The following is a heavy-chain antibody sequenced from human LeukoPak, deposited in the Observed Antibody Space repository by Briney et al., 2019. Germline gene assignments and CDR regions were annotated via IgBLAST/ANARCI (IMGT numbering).Heavy chain of an antibody. V-gene: IGHV3-23*01. CDR2: ISGSGGST. CDR1: GFTFSSYA. CDR3: VRDRSPGYFDY. J-gene: IGHJ4*02. D-gene: IGHD3-10*01. Sequence: PGGSLRLSCAASGFTFSSYAMSWVRQAPGKGLEWVSVISGSGGSTYYADSVKGRFTISRDNSKNTLFLQMNSLRAEDTAVYYCVRDRSPGYFDYWGQGTLVTVSS.